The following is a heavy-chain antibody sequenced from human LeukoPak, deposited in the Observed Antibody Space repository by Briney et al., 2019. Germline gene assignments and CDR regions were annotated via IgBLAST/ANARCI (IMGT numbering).Heavy chain of an antibody. D-gene: IGHD3-3*01. Sequence: GGSLRLSCAASGFTFSSYWMSWVRQAPGKGLEWVANIKQDGSEKYYVDSVKGRFTISRDNAKNSLYLQMNSLRAEDTAVYYCARDVGYDFWSGYNNWFDSWGQGTLVTVSS. V-gene: IGHV3-7*01. J-gene: IGHJ5*01. CDR1: GFTFSSYW. CDR2: IKQDGSEK. CDR3: ARDVGYDFWSGYNNWFDS.